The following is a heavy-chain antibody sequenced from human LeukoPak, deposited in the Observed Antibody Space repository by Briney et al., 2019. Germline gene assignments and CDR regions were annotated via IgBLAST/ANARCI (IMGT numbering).Heavy chain of an antibody. D-gene: IGHD5-18*01. Sequence: GGSLRLSCVASGFTFSNYWMNWVRQAPGKGLDYVANIKQDGSQKYYVDSMEGRFTISRDNAKNSLYLQMNSLRAEDTAVYYCARNKKGDRYTYGHDYWGQGTLVTVSS. CDR2: IKQDGSQK. CDR1: GFTFSNYW. CDR3: ARNKKGDRYTYGHDY. V-gene: IGHV3-7*01. J-gene: IGHJ4*02.